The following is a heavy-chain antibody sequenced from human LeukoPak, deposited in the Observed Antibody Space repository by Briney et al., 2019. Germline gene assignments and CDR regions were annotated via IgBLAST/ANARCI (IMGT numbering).Heavy chain of an antibody. J-gene: IGHJ4*02. CDR2: ISWNSGSI. Sequence: GRSLRLSCAASGFTFDDYAMHWVRQAPGKGLEWVSGISWNSGSIGYADSVKGRFTISRDNAKNSLYLQMNSLRAEDTALYYCAKDMDIGYSSGWLIDYWGQGTLVTVS. CDR1: GFTFDDYA. D-gene: IGHD6-19*01. V-gene: IGHV3-9*01. CDR3: AKDMDIGYSSGWLIDY.